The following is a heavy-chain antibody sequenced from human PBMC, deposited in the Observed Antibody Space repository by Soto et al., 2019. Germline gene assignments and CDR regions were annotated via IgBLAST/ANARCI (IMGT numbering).Heavy chain of an antibody. V-gene: IGHV5-51*01. CDR2: IYPGDSDT. D-gene: IGHD6-13*01. CDR1: GYSFTSYW. CDR3: ARLAGSLSFSVEADAFDI. Sequence: PGESLKISCKGSGYSFTSYWIGWVRQMPGKGLEWMGIIYPGDSDTRYSPSFQGQVTISADKSISTAYLQWSSLKASDTAMYYCARLAGSLSFSVEADAFDIWGQGTMVTVSS. J-gene: IGHJ3*02.